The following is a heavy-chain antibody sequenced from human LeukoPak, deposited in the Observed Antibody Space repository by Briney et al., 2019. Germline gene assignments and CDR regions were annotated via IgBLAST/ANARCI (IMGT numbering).Heavy chain of an antibody. J-gene: IGHJ4*02. Sequence: ASVKVSCKASGGTFSSYAISWVRQAPGQGLEWMGGIIPIFGTASYAQKFQGRVTITADESTSTAYMELSSLRSEDTAVYYCAADSGSFPSDYWGQGTLVTVSS. CDR2: IIPIFGTA. D-gene: IGHD1-26*01. V-gene: IGHV1-69*13. CDR3: AADSGSFPSDY. CDR1: GGTFSSYA.